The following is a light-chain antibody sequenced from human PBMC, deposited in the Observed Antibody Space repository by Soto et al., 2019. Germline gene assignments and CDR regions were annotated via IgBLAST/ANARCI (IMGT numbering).Light chain of an antibody. V-gene: IGLV2-11*01. CDR1: RSDIGGYQY. CDR3: CSYTGSYTLV. Sequence: QSALTQPRSVSGSPGQSVTISCTGTRSDIGGYQYVSWYRQDPGKAPKLILSYVNKRPSGVPDRFSGSKSGNTASLTISGRQTDDEAAYYCCSYTGSYTLVFGGGTKVTVL. J-gene: IGLJ3*02. CDR2: YVN.